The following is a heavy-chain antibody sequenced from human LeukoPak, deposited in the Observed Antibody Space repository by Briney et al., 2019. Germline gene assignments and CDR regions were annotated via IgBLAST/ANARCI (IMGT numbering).Heavy chain of an antibody. CDR2: INHSGST. Sequence: KPSETLSLTCAVYGGSFGGYYWSWIRQPPGKGLEWIGEINHSGSTNYNPSPKRRVTISVDTSKNQFSLKLSSVTAADTAVYYCARGLVFHRYYMDVWGKGTTVTVSS. CDR1: GGSFGGYY. D-gene: IGHD2-8*01. J-gene: IGHJ6*03. V-gene: IGHV4-34*01. CDR3: ARGLVFHRYYMDV.